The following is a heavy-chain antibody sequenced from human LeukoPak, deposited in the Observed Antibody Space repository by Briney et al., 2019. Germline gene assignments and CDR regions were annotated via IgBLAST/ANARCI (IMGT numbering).Heavy chain of an antibody. D-gene: IGHD3-22*01. CDR1: GGSFSGYY. CDR2: INHSGST. Sequence: PSETLSLTCAVYGGSFSGYYWSWIRQPPGKGLEWIGEINHSGSTNYNPSLKSRVTISVDTSKNQFSLKLSSVTAADTAVYYCARAPYYYDSSLDYWGQGTLVTVSS. V-gene: IGHV4-34*01. CDR3: ARAPYYYDSSLDY. J-gene: IGHJ4*02.